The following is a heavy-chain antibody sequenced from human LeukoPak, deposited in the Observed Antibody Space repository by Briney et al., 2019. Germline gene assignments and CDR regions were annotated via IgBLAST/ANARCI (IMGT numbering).Heavy chain of an antibody. CDR3: ARGGGLDV. CDR1: GFTFSSYW. Sequence: GGSLGLSCAASGFTFSSYWMNWARQAPGKGLEWVASINHNGNVNYYVDSVKGRFTISRDNAKNSLYLQMSNLRAEDTAVYSCARGGGLDVWGQGATVTVSS. CDR2: INHNGNVN. V-gene: IGHV3-7*03. J-gene: IGHJ6*02. D-gene: IGHD3-16*01.